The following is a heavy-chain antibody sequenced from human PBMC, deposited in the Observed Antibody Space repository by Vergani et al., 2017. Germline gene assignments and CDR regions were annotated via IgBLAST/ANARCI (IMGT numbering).Heavy chain of an antibody. D-gene: IGHD5-12*01. CDR1: GATFRSNT. CDR3: ARAGGGYSGYDADYYYYYGMDV. V-gene: IGHV1-69*08. Sequence: QVQLVQSGAEVKKPGSSVKVSCKASGATFRSNTISWVRQVPGQGLEWMGRIIPVLGKTKYAQDFQGRLTITADTSTSTAYMELTSLRSQDTAVYYCARAGGGYSGYDADYYYYYGMDVWGQGTTVTVSS. J-gene: IGHJ6*02. CDR2: IIPVLGKT.